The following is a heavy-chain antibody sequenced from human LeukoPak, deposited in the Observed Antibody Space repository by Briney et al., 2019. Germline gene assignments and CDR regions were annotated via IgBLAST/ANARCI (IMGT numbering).Heavy chain of an antibody. D-gene: IGHD1-26*01. Sequence: PGGSLRLSCVPSGFTFTTYAMNWVRQAPGKGLEWVSGITSGGRTYYADPVKGRFTISRDSSKNTLYLQMTSLRADDTALYYCARSIPPDFWGQGTLVTVSS. J-gene: IGHJ4*02. V-gene: IGHV3-23*01. CDR2: ITSGGRT. CDR1: GFTFTTYA. CDR3: ARSIPPDF.